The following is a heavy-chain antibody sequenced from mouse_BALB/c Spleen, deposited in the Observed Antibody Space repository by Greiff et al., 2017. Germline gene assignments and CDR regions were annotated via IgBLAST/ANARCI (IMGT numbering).Heavy chain of an antibody. CDR3: GRWGYYGYEAGYFDY. V-gene: IGHV1-37*01. CDR1: GYSFTGYF. Sequence: VQLKESGPELVKPGASVKISCKASGYSFTGYFMNWVKQSHGKSLEWIGRINPYNGDTFYNQKFKGKATLTVDKSSSTAHMELLSLTSEDSAVYYCGRWGYYGYEAGYFDYWGQGTTLTVSS. D-gene: IGHD2-2*01. J-gene: IGHJ2*01. CDR2: INPYNGDT.